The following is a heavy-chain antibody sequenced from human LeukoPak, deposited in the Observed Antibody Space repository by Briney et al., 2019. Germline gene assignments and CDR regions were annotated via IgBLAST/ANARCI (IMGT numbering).Heavy chain of an antibody. CDR1: GFTFDDYG. Sequence: GGSLRLSCAASGFTFDDYGMSWVRQAPGKGLEWVSGINWNGGSTGYADSVKGRFTISRDNAKNSLYLQMNSLRAEDTAVYYCAKVKVGAPVPWGYFDYWGQGTLVTVSS. D-gene: IGHD1-26*01. V-gene: IGHV3-20*04. CDR3: AKVKVGAPVPWGYFDY. CDR2: INWNGGST. J-gene: IGHJ4*02.